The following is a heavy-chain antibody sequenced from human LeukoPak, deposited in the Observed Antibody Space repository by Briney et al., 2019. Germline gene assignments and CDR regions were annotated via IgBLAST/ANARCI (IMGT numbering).Heavy chain of an antibody. D-gene: IGHD3-9*01. V-gene: IGHV3-66*02. Sequence: GGSLRLSCGASDFTVISNYMTWVRQAPGKGLECVSVIHSNDDTYYAASVRGRFTISRDNSKNTLYLQMNSLRAEDTAVYYCAAPLRYFDWLSREGAFDIWGQGTMVTVSS. CDR1: DFTVISNY. CDR2: IHSNDDT. J-gene: IGHJ3*02. CDR3: AAPLRYFDWLSREGAFDI.